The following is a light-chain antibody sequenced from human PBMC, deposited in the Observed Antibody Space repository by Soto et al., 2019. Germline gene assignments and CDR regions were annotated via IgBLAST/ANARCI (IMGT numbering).Light chain of an antibody. CDR1: QDIHNY. CDR2: AAS. J-gene: IGKJ1*01. V-gene: IGKV1-8*01. CDR3: QHDYNEPWT. Sequence: AVLLTQSPSSFSASTGDRATITCRASQDIHNYLAWYQQVPGKAPKLLLYAASIFQTGVPSRFSGSGSGTDFTLTIVGLKSEDFATYFCQHDYNEPWTVGQGTTVE.